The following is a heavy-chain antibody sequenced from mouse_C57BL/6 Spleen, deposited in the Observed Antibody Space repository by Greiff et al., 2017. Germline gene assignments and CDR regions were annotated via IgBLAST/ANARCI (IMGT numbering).Heavy chain of an antibody. Sequence: VQLQQSGPELVKPGDSVKISCKASGYSFTGYFMNWVMQSHGKSLEWIGRINPYNGDTFSNQKFKGKATLTVDKSSSTAHMELRSLTSEDSAVYYCARWRLRGAMDYWGQGTSVTVSS. CDR2: INPYNGDT. CDR1: GYSFTGYF. V-gene: IGHV1-20*01. J-gene: IGHJ4*01. CDR3: ARWRLRGAMDY. D-gene: IGHD2-2*01.